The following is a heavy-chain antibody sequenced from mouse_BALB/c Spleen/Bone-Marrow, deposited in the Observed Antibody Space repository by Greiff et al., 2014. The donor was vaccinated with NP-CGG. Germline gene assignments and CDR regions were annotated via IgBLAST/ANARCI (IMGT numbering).Heavy chain of an antibody. D-gene: IGHD1-1*01. Sequence: VQLQESGAELMKPGASVKISCKATGYTFSSYWIEWVKQRPGHGLEWIGEILPGSGGTNYNEKFKGKATFTADTSSNTAYMQLSSLTSEDSAVYYCARDTTVGYWGQGTTLTVSS. CDR2: ILPGSGGT. J-gene: IGHJ2*01. CDR1: GYTFSSYW. CDR3: ARDTTVGY. V-gene: IGHV1-9*01.